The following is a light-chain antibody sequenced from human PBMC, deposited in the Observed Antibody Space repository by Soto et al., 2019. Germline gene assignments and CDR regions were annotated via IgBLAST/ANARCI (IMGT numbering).Light chain of an antibody. CDR3: RPVESYPPS. CDR2: AAS. CDR1: QGISSF. V-gene: IGKV1-9*01. Sequence: FTPTPRSLSAPVGSRVTTTYQTRQGISSFLAWYQQKPGKAPKLLIYAASSLQSGVPSRFSGSLFGSDCSHTSSSLRPEDSANYYCRPVESYPPSFGGGTEVEI. J-gene: IGKJ4*01.